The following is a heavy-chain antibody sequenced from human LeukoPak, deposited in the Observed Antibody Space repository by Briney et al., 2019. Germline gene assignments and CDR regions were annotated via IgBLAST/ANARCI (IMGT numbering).Heavy chain of an antibody. CDR3: AKDRLTVVPATLGDY. J-gene: IGHJ4*02. CDR2: IRIDGNNR. Sequence: PGGSLRLSCAASGFTFSTYGMHWVRQAPGKGLEWVAFIRIDGNNRYYADSVKGRFTISRDNSKNTLYLQMNSLRSEDMAVYYCAKDRLTVVPATLGDYWGQGTLVTVSS. CDR1: GFTFSTYG. V-gene: IGHV3-30*02. D-gene: IGHD2-2*01.